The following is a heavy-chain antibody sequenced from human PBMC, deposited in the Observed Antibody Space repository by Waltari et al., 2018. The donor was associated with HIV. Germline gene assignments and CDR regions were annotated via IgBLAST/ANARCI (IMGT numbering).Heavy chain of an antibody. V-gene: IGHV3-30*02. CDR1: GFTFSSYG. CDR2: IRYDGSNK. Sequence: QVQLVESGGGVVQPGGSLRLSCAASGFTFSSYGMHWVRQAPGKGLEWVAFIRYDGSNKYYADSVKGRFTISRDNSKNTLYLQMNSLRAEDTAVYYCAKGYSSSGGYFDYWGQGTLVTVSS. J-gene: IGHJ4*02. CDR3: AKGYSSSGGYFDY. D-gene: IGHD6-13*01.